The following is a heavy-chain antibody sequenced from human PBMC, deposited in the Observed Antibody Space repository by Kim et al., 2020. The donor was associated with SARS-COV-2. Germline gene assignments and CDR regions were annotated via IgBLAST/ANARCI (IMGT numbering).Heavy chain of an antibody. D-gene: IGHD4-17*01. Sequence: SETLSLTCSVSVGSISSSNYYWAWVRQPPGKGLEWIGTIYHSGRTYYNPSLQSRITISVDTSKNHFSLNLSSVTAADTAVYFCARTYGRYPNDAFDLWG. CDR3: ARTYGRYPNDAFDL. CDR2: IYHSGRT. CDR1: VGSISSSNYY. J-gene: IGHJ3*01. V-gene: IGHV4-39*02.